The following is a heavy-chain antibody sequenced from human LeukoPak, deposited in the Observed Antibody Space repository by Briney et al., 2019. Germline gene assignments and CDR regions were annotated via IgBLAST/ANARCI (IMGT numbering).Heavy chain of an antibody. Sequence: GGSLRLSCAASAFTFSSYGMHWVRQAPGKGLEWVAVISFDGSHKYYADSVKGRFTISRDNSKNTLYLQMNSLRAEDTAMYYCAKEGVEYRFYDYWGQGTLVTVSS. CDR3: AKEGVEYRFYDY. J-gene: IGHJ4*02. CDR2: ISFDGSHK. CDR1: AFTFSSYG. V-gene: IGHV3-30*18. D-gene: IGHD2/OR15-2a*01.